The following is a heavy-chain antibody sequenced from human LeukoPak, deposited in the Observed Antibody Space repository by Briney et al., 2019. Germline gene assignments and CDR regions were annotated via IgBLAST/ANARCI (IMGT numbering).Heavy chain of an antibody. CDR2: ISATGT. V-gene: IGHV3-23*01. CDR3: AKERDDYNTVFDY. CDR1: GFTFDDYG. D-gene: IGHD5-24*01. Sequence: GGSLRLSCAASGFTFDDYGMSWVRQAPGKGLEWVSAISATGTYYADSVKGRFTISRDNSRNTLYLQMHSLTAGDTALYYCAKERDDYNTVFDYWGQGTLVTVSS. J-gene: IGHJ4*02.